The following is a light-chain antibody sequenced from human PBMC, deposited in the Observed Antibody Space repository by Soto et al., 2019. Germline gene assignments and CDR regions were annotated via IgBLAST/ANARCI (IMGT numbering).Light chain of an antibody. CDR2: EVT. V-gene: IGLV2-8*01. CDR3: SSYGGSNNFV. J-gene: IGLJ1*01. Sequence: ALAQPPSASGSPGQSVTISCTGTSSDVGGYNFVSWYQHFPGKAPKLIIYEVTKRPSGVPDRFSGSKSGNTASLTVSGLQTDDEADYYCSSYGGSNNFVFGTGTKVTVL. CDR1: SSDVGGYNF.